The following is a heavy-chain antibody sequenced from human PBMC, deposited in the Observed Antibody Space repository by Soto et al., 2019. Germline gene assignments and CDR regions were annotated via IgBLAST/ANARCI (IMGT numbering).Heavy chain of an antibody. CDR2: INPNSGGT. CDR1: GYTFTVYY. J-gene: IGHJ5*02. CDR3: ARVKLQFRWFDP. D-gene: IGHD5-12*01. V-gene: IGHV1-2*02. Sequence: ASVKVSCKASGYTFTVYYTHWVRQAPGQGLEWMGWINPNSGGTNYAQKFQGRVTMTRDTSISTAYMELSRLRSDDTAVYYCARVKLQFRWFDPWGQGTLVTVSS.